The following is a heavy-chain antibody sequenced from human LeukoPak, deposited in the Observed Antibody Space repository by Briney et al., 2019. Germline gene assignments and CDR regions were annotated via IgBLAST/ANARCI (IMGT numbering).Heavy chain of an antibody. D-gene: IGHD6-13*01. CDR1: GYTFTGYY. Sequence: RASVKVSCKASGYTFTGYYMHWVRQAPGQGLEWMGWINPNSGGTNYAQKFQGRVTMTRDTSISTAYMELSRLRSDDTAVYYCASTVARVPSYSSSWYDFDYWGQGTLVTVSS. J-gene: IGHJ4*02. CDR2: INPNSGGT. CDR3: ASTVARVPSYSSSWYDFDY. V-gene: IGHV1-2*02.